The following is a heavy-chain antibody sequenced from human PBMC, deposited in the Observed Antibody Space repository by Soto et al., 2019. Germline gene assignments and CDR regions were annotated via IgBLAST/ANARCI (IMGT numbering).Heavy chain of an antibody. CDR2: IYYSGST. D-gene: IGHD6-13*01. Sequence: SETLSLTCTVSGGSISSYYWSWIRQPPGKGLEWIGYIYYSGSTDYNPSLKSRVTISSDTSKNQFSLKLSSVTAADTAVYYCAREGVSSRWYNYYAMDVWGQGTTVTVSS. V-gene: IGHV4-59*01. CDR3: AREGVSSRWYNYYAMDV. CDR1: GGSISSYY. J-gene: IGHJ6*02.